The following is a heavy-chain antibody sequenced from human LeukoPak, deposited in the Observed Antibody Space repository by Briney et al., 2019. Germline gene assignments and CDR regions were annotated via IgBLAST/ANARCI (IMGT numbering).Heavy chain of an antibody. Sequence: PGGSLRLSCAASGFTFSSYDMHWVRQAIGKGPECVSAIGTACDTYYPGSVKGRFTISRENAKNSLYLQMNSLRAGDTAVYYCARGRGKLGDAFDIWGQGTMVTVSS. D-gene: IGHD7-27*01. V-gene: IGHV3-13*01. CDR3: ARGRGKLGDAFDI. J-gene: IGHJ3*02. CDR1: GFTFSSYD. CDR2: IGTACDT.